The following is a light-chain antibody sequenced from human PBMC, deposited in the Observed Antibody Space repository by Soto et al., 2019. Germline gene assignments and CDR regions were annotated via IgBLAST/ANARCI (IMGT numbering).Light chain of an antibody. Sequence: QSALTQPASVSGSPGQSITISCTGTSSDIGTYNVVSWYQQHPGKAPKVMIYEATKRPSGVSNRFSGSKSGNTASLTISGLQADDEADYYCSSYAGSSTYVFGTVTKVTVL. V-gene: IGLV2-23*01. CDR1: SSDIGTYNV. CDR2: EAT. J-gene: IGLJ1*01. CDR3: SSYAGSSTYV.